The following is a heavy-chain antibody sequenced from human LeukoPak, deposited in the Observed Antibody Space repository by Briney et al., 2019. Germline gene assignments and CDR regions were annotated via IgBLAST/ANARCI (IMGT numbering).Heavy chain of an antibody. V-gene: IGHV3-30*04. CDR1: GFTFSSYA. D-gene: IGHD3-9*01. CDR3: AREGSTYYDILTGYFHFDY. Sequence: PGGSLRLSCAASGFTFSSYAMHWVRQAPGKGLEWVAVISYDGSTNYYADSVKGRFTFSRDNSKNTLFLQMNSLRAEDTAVYYCAREGSTYYDILTGYFHFDYWGQGTLVTVSS. CDR2: ISYDGSTN. J-gene: IGHJ4*02.